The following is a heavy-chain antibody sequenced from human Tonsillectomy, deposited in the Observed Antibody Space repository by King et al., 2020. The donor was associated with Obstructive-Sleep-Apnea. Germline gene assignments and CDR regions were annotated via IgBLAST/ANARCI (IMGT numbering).Heavy chain of an antibody. J-gene: IGHJ4*02. Sequence: VQLVEPGGGLVQPGGSLRLSCAASGFTFSSYAMSWVRQVPGKGLEWVSTISGSGGTTYYADSVKGRFTISRDNSRKMLYLQMNSLRAEDTAVYYCAKDYYDFWSGYLGPFDYWGQGTLVTVSS. V-gene: IGHV3-23*04. D-gene: IGHD3-3*01. CDR3: AKDYYDFWSGYLGPFDY. CDR2: ISGSGGTT. CDR1: GFTFSSYA.